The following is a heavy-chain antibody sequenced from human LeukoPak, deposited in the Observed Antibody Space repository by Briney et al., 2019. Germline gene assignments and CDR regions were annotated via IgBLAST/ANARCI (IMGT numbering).Heavy chain of an antibody. J-gene: IGHJ5*02. CDR1: GFTFSNAW. V-gene: IGHV3-15*01. CDR3: TTAGQQWLEKVQGLDP. CDR2: IKSKTDGGTT. D-gene: IGHD6-19*01. Sequence: GGSLRLSCAASGFTFSNAWMSWVRQAPGKGLEWVGRIKSKTDGGTTDYAAPVKGRFTISRDDSKNTLYLQMNSLKTEDTAVYYCTTAGQQWLEKVQGLDPWGQGTLVTVSS.